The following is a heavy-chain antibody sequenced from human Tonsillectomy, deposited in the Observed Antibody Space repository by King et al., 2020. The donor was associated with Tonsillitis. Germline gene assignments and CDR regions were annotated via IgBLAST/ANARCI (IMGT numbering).Heavy chain of an antibody. CDR3: RQWGGADDAIEI. V-gene: IGHV3-15*01. CDR2: ILSKASGGTA. Sequence: VQLVESGGGLVKPGGSLRLSCAASGFTFRNAWMNWVRQAPGKGLEWIGHILSKASGGTADYAASVKGRFTISRDDSKNMVYLQMNSLKVEETAVDWCRQWGGADDAIEIWGQGTRVTVSA. CDR1: GFTFRNAW. J-gene: IGHJ3*02. D-gene: IGHD1-26*01.